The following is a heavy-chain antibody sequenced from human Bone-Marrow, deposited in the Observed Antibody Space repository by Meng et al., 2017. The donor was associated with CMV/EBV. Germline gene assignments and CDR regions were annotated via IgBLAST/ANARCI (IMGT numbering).Heavy chain of an antibody. D-gene: IGHD2-2*01. J-gene: IGHJ5*02. CDR1: GGSISSGGYY. CDR3: ARDRGCSSTSCYPNNWFDP. V-gene: IGHV4-31*03. CDR2: IYYSGST. Sequence: SETLSLTCTVSGGSISSGGYYWSWIRQHPGKGLEWIGYIYYSGSTYYNPSLKSRVTISVDTSKNQFSLKLSSVTAADTAVYYCARDRGCSSTSCYPNNWFDPWGPGNLVTVAS.